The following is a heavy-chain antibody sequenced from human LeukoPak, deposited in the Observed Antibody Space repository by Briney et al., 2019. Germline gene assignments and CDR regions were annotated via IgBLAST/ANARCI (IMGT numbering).Heavy chain of an antibody. D-gene: IGHD3-3*01. J-gene: IGHJ5*02. CDR1: GGSISSINYY. V-gene: IGHV4-39*01. Sequence: SETLSLTCTVSGGSISSINYYWAWIRQPPGKGLEWIGCIYYGGSTYYNPSLKSRVTISVDTSKNQFSLKLSSVTAADTAVYYCASNPTYYDFWSTNYTRGWFDPWGQGTLTTVSS. CDR3: ASNPTYYDFWSTNYTRGWFDP. CDR2: IYYGGST.